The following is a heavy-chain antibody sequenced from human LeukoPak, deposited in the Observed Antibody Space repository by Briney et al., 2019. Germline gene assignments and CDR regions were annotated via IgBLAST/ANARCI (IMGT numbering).Heavy chain of an antibody. Sequence: ASVKVSCKASGYTFTSYDINWVRQATGQGLEWMGWMNPNSGNTGYAQKFQGRVTMTRNTSISTAYMELSSLRSEDTAVYYCARCADYDQTNWFDPWGQGTLVTVSS. CDR3: ARCADYDQTNWFDP. D-gene: IGHD3-3*01. V-gene: IGHV1-8*02. J-gene: IGHJ5*02. CDR1: GYTFTSYD. CDR2: MNPNSGNT.